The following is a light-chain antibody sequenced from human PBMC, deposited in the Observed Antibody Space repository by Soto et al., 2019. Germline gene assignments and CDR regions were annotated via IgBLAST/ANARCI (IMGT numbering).Light chain of an antibody. CDR1: QSISSW. CDR3: QPSNSLGK. V-gene: IGKV1-5*01. CDR2: DAS. J-gene: IGKJ1*01. Sequence: DIQMTQSPSTLSASVGDRVTITCRASQSISSWLAWYQQKPGKAPKLLIYDASSLESGLPSRFSGSGSGTEFTLTISSLQPDDFATYSCQPSNSLGKSGQGSKVNI.